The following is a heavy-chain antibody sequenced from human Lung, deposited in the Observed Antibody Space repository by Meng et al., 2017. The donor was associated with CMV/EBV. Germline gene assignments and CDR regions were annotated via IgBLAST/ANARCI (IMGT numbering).Heavy chain of an antibody. Sequence: QTTLKASGPTLVKPKQTLTLTCTFSGFSLSTSGVGVGWIRQPPGKALECLAIIYGDDEKRYSPSLESRLTVTKDTSKNQVVLTMTNMVPVDTATYYCARAAARPSDWFDPWGQGTLVTVSS. CDR3: ARAAARPSDWFDP. CDR2: IYGDDEK. V-gene: IGHV2-5*02. J-gene: IGHJ5*02. CDR1: GFSLSTSGVG. D-gene: IGHD6-6*01.